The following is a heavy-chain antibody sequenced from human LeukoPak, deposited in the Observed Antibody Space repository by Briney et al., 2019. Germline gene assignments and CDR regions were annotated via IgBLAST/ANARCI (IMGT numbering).Heavy chain of an antibody. D-gene: IGHD6-6*01. Sequence: SETLSLTCTVSGGSISGNSHYWGWIRQPAGKGLEWIGLIYTSGSTHYNPSLKSRVTISVDTSKNQFSLRLSSVTAADTAVYYCAREGEGRSSLDYWGQGTLVTVSS. CDR2: IYTSGST. CDR3: AREGEGRSSLDY. V-gene: IGHV4-61*02. J-gene: IGHJ4*02. CDR1: GGSISGNSHY.